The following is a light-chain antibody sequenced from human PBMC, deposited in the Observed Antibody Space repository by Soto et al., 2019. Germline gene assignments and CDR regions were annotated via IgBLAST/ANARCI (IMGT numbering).Light chain of an antibody. CDR1: SSDVGGYNY. CDR3: SSYTSSSTLYV. V-gene: IGLV2-14*01. J-gene: IGLJ1*01. Sequence: QSALTQPASVSGSPGQSTTISCTGTSSDVGGYNYVSWYQQHPGKAPKFMIYDVSNRPSGVSNRFSGSKSGNTASLTISGLQXEDXXDYYCSSYTSSSTLYVFGTGTKLTVL. CDR2: DVS.